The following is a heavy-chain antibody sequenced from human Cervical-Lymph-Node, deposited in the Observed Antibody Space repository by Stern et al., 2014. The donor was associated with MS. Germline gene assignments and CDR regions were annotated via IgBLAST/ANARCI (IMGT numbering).Heavy chain of an antibody. J-gene: IGHJ4*02. CDR2: IIPMFGTS. Sequence: VQLVESGAEVKKPGSSVKVSCKASGGTFSMSTISWVRQAPGQGLEWMGGIIPMFGTSNYAQKFQGRVTTIADESTNTAYLELTRLTSEDTAVYFCAVDQGGTAVYWGQGTLVTVSS. CDR1: GGTFSMST. V-gene: IGHV1-69*01. CDR3: AVDQGGTAVY. D-gene: IGHD6-13*01.